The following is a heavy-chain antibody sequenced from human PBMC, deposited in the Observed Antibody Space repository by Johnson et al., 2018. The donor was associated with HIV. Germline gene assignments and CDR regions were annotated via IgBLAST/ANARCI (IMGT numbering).Heavy chain of an antibody. CDR1: GFTFDDYA. J-gene: IGHJ3*02. CDR2: ISGSGGST. V-gene: IGHV3-23*04. CDR3: AKDRTSAQSAFDI. Sequence: VQLVESGGGLVRPGRSLRLSCAASGFTFDDYAMHWVRQAPGKGLEWVSGISGSGGSTYYADSVKGRFTISRDNSKNTLYLQMNSLRAEDTAVYYCAKDRTSAQSAFDIWGQGTMVTVSS. D-gene: IGHD1-1*01.